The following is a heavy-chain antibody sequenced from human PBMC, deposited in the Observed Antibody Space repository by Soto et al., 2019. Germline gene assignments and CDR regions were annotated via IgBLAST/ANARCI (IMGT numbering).Heavy chain of an antibody. Sequence: QVQLVQSGAEVKKPGASVKVSCKASGYTFTSYAIHWVRQAPGQRLEWMGWINAGNGNTKYSQKFQDRVTITRDTAASTASMELSSLRSEDTAVYYCARDLGGWPDYWGQGNLVTVS. V-gene: IGHV1-3*01. CDR1: GYTFTSYA. CDR2: INAGNGNT. D-gene: IGHD6-19*01. CDR3: ARDLGGWPDY. J-gene: IGHJ4*02.